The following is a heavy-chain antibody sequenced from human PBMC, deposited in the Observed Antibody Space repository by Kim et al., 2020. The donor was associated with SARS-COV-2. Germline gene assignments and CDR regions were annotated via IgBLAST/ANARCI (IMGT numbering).Heavy chain of an antibody. J-gene: IGHJ4*02. D-gene: IGHD3-10*01. Sequence: SYAQELQGRVTMTTDKSTSTAYMELRSLRSDDTAVYYCARVRLGLWFGDHWGQGTLVTVSS. CDR3: ARVRLGLWFGDH. V-gene: IGHV1-18*01.